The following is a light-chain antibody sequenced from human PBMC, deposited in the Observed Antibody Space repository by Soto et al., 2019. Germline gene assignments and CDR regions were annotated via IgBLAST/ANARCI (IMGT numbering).Light chain of an antibody. CDR2: GSS. CDR1: QSITSNS. CDR3: QQYYTSPIT. V-gene: IGKV3-20*01. J-gene: IGKJ5*01. Sequence: EIVLTQSPGTLSLSPGERATLSCRASQSITSNSLAWYQQKPGQAPRLLIYGSSSRATGIPDRFSGSGSGTDVTLTISRLEPEDFAVYYCQQYYTSPITFGQGTRLEIK.